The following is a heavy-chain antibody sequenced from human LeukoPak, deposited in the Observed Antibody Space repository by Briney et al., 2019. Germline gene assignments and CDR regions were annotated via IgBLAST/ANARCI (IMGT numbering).Heavy chain of an antibody. J-gene: IGHJ3*02. Sequence: PSETLSLTCTVSGGSISSYYWSWIRQPPGKGLEWIGYIYYSGSTNYNPSLKSRVTISVDTSKNQFSLKLSSVTAADTAVYYCARAGTGYSSSWFRAFDIWGQGTMVTVSS. V-gene: IGHV4-59*12. CDR2: IYYSGST. D-gene: IGHD6-13*01. CDR1: GGSISSYY. CDR3: ARAGTGYSSSWFRAFDI.